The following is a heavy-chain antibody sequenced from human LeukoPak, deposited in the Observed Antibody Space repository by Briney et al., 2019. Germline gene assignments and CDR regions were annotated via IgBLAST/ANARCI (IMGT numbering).Heavy chain of an antibody. CDR2: ISSSSSYT. CDR1: GFPFSNAW. J-gene: IGHJ4*02. D-gene: IGHD6-19*01. Sequence: PGGSLRLSCAASGFPFSNAWMNWVRQAPGKGLEWVSYISSSSSYTNYADSVKGRFTISRDNAKNSLYLQMNSLRAEDTAVYYCARSGYSSGWFLDYWGQGTLVTVSS. CDR3: ARSGYSSGWFLDY. V-gene: IGHV3-11*03.